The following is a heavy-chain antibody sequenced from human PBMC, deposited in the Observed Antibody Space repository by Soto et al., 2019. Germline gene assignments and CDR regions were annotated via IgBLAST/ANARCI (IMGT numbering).Heavy chain of an antibody. D-gene: IGHD1-26*01. CDR3: AGREDY. Sequence: QVQLVESGGGVVQPGRSLRLSCAASGFTFSSYGMHWVRQAPGKGLEWVAVISYDGSNKYYADSVKGRFTISRDNSKNTLYLQMNSLRAEDTAVYYGAGREDYWGQGTLVTVSS. V-gene: IGHV3-30*03. CDR1: GFTFSSYG. J-gene: IGHJ4*02. CDR2: ISYDGSNK.